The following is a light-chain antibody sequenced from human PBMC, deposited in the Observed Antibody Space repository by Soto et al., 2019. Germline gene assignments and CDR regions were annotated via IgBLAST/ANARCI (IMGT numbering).Light chain of an antibody. CDR2: EGS. CDR3: ISYTSDDVRYV. CDR1: NSDVGIYDF. Sequence: QSVLTQPASVSGTPGQSITISCTGSNSDVGIYDFVSWYQHHPGRAPKLIVSEGSHWPSGVSNRFSGSKSGNTAYLTISGLQSEDEADYYCISYTSDDVRYVFGTGTKLTVL. V-gene: IGLV2-14*01. J-gene: IGLJ1*01.